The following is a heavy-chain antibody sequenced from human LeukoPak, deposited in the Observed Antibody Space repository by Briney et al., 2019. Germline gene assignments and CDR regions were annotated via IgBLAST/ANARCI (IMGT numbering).Heavy chain of an antibody. D-gene: IGHD6-13*01. CDR3: ARIRRGSSLVYYYGMDV. V-gene: IGHV4-34*01. Sequence: SETLSLTCAVYGGSFSGYYWSWIRQPPGKGLEWIGEINHSGSTNYNPSLKSRVTISVDTSKNQFSLKLSSVTAAYTAVYYFARIRRGSSLVYYYGMDVWGQGTTVTVSS. CDR2: INHSGST. J-gene: IGHJ6*02. CDR1: GGSFSGYY.